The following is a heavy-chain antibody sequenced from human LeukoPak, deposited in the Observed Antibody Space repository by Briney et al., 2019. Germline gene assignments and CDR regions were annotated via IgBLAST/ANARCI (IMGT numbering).Heavy chain of an antibody. J-gene: IGHJ4*03. CDR1: GDSVSGSPAV. D-gene: IGHD3-10*01. Sequence: SQTLSLTCAISGDSVSGSPAVWNWIRQSPSRGLEWLGRAYYRSKWYIDYAVSVNGRITITPDTSKNQFSLQLNSVTPEDTAVYYCARGAVRGGTNFDYWGQGTTVTVSS. CDR3: ARGAVRGGTNFDY. V-gene: IGHV6-1*01. CDR2: AYYRSKWYI.